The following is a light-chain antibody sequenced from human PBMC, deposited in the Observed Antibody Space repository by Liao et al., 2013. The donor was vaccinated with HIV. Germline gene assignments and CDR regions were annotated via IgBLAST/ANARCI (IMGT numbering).Light chain of an antibody. J-gene: IGLJ1*01. V-gene: IGLV3-1*01. CDR3: QTWDSRTYV. CDR2: QDN. Sequence: SYDLTQPPSVSVSPGHTASITCSGDKVGDKYVSWYQQKPGQSPVLVIFQDNKRPSGIPERFSGSNSGNTATLTISGTQTIDEADYYCQTWDSRTYVFGTGTKVTVL. CDR1: KVGDKY.